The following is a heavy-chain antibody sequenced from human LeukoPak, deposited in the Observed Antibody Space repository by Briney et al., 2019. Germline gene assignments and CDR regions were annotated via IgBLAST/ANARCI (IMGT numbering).Heavy chain of an antibody. V-gene: IGHV1-2*02. CDR1: GYSFTGYY. CDR3: ARVITMKGSVSVGKRVWAFDV. D-gene: IGHD3-22*01. Sequence: PRASVKVSCKASGYSFTGYYVHWVRQAPGQGLEWLGWITPNTGGTNYAQKFQGRVTMTRDTSINTTYMEISRLTSDDTAVYFCARVITMKGSVSVGKRVWAFDVWGQGTMVTVSS. CDR2: ITPNTGGT. J-gene: IGHJ3*01.